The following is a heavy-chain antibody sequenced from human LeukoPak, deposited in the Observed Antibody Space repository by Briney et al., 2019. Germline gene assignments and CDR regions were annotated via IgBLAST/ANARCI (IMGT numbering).Heavy chain of an antibody. Sequence: GGSLRLSCTGSEFIFRTYWMHWARQAPGKGLVWVAHINTDGSVISHADSVKGRLTISRDNAKNTLYLEMKSLRLEDTAMYYCARVPTNTYGLADWGQGTLVSVSS. J-gene: IGHJ4*02. V-gene: IGHV3-74*01. D-gene: IGHD5-18*01. CDR1: EFIFRTYW. CDR2: INTDGSVI. CDR3: ARVPTNTYGLAD.